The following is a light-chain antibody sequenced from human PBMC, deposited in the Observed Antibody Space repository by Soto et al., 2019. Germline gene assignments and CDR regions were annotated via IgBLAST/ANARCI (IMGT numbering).Light chain of an antibody. V-gene: IGLV3-1*01. CDR1: KLGDKY. CDR3: QAWASTTYV. CDR2: EDN. J-gene: IGLJ1*01. Sequence: SYELTQPPSVSVSPGHTATISCSGNKLGDKYVAWYQQKPGQSPLLVIYEDNKRPSGIPERFSGSNSVNTATLTITGTQTLDEADYYCQAWASTTYVFGPGTKVTVL.